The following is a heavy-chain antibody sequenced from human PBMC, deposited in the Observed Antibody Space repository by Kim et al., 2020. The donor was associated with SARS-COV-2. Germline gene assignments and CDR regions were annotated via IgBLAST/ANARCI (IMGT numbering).Heavy chain of an antibody. CDR3: ASTPRYYYGSGSYPDY. Sequence: SETLSLTCTVSGGSISSSSYYWGWIRQPPGKGLEWIGSIYYSGSTYYNPSLKSRVTISVDTSKNQFSLKLSSVTAADTAVYYCASTPRYYYGSGSYPDYWGQGTLVTVSS. J-gene: IGHJ4*02. CDR2: IYYSGST. CDR1: GGSISSSSYY. V-gene: IGHV4-39*07. D-gene: IGHD3-10*01.